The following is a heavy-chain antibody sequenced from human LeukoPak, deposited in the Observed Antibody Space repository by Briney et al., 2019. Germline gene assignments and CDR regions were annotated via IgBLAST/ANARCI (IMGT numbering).Heavy chain of an antibody. Sequence: GGSLRLSCAASGFIFSNSAMHWVHQAPGKGLEWVAVISYDGSNKYYADSVKGRFTISRDNSKNTLYLQMNSLRAEDTAVYYCAKDIEEWLVKGGGRFDYWGQGTLVTVSS. CDR3: AKDIEEWLVKGGGRFDY. CDR2: ISYDGSNK. D-gene: IGHD6-19*01. V-gene: IGHV3-30*18. CDR1: GFIFSNSA. J-gene: IGHJ4*02.